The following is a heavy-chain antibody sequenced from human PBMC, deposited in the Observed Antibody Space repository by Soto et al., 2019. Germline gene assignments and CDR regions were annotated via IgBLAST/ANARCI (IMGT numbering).Heavy chain of an antibody. J-gene: IGHJ2*01. CDR3: AKRRGDGYFDL. CDR2: IGGTSGST. D-gene: IGHD7-27*01. Sequence: EVQLLESGGGLVQPGGSLRLSCAASGFTFSNFVMGWVRRAPGKGLEWVSAIGGTSGSTYYADSVKGRFTISRDNSKDTLSLQMDSLGAEDTAPYYCAKRRGDGYFDLWGRGTLVTVSS. CDR1: GFTFSNFV. V-gene: IGHV3-23*01.